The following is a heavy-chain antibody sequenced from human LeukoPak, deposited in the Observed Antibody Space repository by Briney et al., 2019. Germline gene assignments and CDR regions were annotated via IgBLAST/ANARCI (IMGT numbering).Heavy chain of an antibody. CDR2: IRYDGSNK. CDR1: GFTFSNAW. CDR3: AKPPTLPGDYVRAAAWYFDL. D-gene: IGHD4-17*01. Sequence: GGSLRLSCAASGFTFSNAWMSWVRQAPGKGLEWVAFIRYDGSNKYYADSVKGRFTISRDNSKNTLYLQMNSLRAEDTAVYYCAKPPTLPGDYVRAAAWYFDLWGRGTLVTVSS. J-gene: IGHJ2*01. V-gene: IGHV3-30*02.